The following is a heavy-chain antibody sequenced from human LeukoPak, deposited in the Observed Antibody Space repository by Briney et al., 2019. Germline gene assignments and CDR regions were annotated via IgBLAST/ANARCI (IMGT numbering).Heavy chain of an antibody. Sequence: SETLSLTCTVSGGSISSYYWSWIRQPPGKGLEWIGYIYYSGSTNYNPSLKSRVTISVDTSKNQFSLKLSSVTAADTAVYYCARDGAVQHLAGGYWGQGTLVTVSS. D-gene: IGHD1-1*01. J-gene: IGHJ4*02. CDR1: GGSISSYY. CDR3: ARDGAVQHLAGGY. CDR2: IYYSGST. V-gene: IGHV4-59*12.